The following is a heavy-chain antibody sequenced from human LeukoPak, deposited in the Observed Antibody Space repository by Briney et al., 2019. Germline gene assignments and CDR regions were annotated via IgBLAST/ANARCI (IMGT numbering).Heavy chain of an antibody. J-gene: IGHJ4*02. Sequence: GGSLRLSCAASGFTFSSYWMSWVRQAPGKGLEWVANIKQDGSEKYYVDSVKGRFTISRDNAKNSLYLQMNSLRAEDTAVYYCAKEGSNYYFDYWGQGTLVTVSS. CDR3: AKEGSNYYFDY. V-gene: IGHV3-7*01. CDR1: GFTFSSYW. CDR2: IKQDGSEK. D-gene: IGHD4-11*01.